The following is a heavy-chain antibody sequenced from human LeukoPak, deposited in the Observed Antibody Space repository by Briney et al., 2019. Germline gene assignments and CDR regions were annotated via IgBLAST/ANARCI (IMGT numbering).Heavy chain of an antibody. CDR2: INHNGNVN. CDR1: GFTFSSYW. D-gene: IGHD3-22*01. CDR3: AKGAVMTSAGYYFDY. V-gene: IGHV3-7*03. Sequence: GGSLRLSCAASGFTFSSYWMNWARQAPGKGLEWVASINHNGNVNYYVDSVKGRFTISRDNAKNSLYLQMSNLRAEDTAVYFCAKGAVMTSAGYYFDYWGQGTLVTVSS. J-gene: IGHJ4*02.